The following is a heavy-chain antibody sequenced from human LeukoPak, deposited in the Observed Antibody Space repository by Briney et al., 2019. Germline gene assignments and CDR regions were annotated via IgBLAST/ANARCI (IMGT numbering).Heavy chain of an antibody. CDR2: IYYTGSN. D-gene: IGHD3-22*01. Sequence: SETLSLTCTVSSGSISSYYWSWIRQSPGKGLEWIGFIYYTGSNNYNPSLKSRVSMSVDKSKNHFSLKLNSMTAADTAVYYCARLYDSSGYYYPFDYWGQGTLVTVSS. CDR3: ARLYDSSGYYYPFDY. V-gene: IGHV4-59*01. J-gene: IGHJ4*02. CDR1: SGSISSYY.